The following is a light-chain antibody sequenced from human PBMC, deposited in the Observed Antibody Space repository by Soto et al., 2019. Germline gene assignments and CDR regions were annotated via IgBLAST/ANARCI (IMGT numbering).Light chain of an antibody. CDR1: SSNIGAGYD. CDR2: HNT. Sequence: QSVLTQPPSVSEAPGQRVIISCTGSSSNIGAGYDVQWYQQLPGTAPKLLIYHNTNRPSGVPDRFSGSKSGASGYLAITGFQAVDEADYYCQSYDSSLSVLVFGGGTKVTVL. J-gene: IGLJ2*01. V-gene: IGLV1-40*01. CDR3: QSYDSSLSVLV.